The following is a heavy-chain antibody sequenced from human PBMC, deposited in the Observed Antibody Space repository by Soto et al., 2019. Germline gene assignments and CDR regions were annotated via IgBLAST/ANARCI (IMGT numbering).Heavy chain of an antibody. CDR1: GGSFSGYY. D-gene: IGHD3-22*01. Sequence: SETLSLTCAVYGGSFSGYYWSWIRQPPGKGLEWIGEINHSGSTNYNPSLKSRVTISVDTSKNQFSLKLSSVTAADTAVYYCARGLRDSSGYYSDGMDVWGQGTTVTVSS. CDR3: ARGLRDSSGYYSDGMDV. V-gene: IGHV4-34*01. CDR2: INHSGST. J-gene: IGHJ6*02.